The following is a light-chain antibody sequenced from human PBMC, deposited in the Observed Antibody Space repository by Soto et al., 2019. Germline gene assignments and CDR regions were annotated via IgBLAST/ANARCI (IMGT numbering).Light chain of an antibody. V-gene: IGLV2-14*03. CDR2: DVS. J-gene: IGLJ2*01. CDR3: TSYTRTNTMV. Sequence: QSVLTQPASVSGSPGQSITISCTGTSSDVGSYNYVSWYQQYPGKAPKVLIYDVSNRPSGVSDRFSGSKSGNTASLTISGLQAEDEADYYCTSYTRTNTMVLGGGTQLTVL. CDR1: SSDVGSYNY.